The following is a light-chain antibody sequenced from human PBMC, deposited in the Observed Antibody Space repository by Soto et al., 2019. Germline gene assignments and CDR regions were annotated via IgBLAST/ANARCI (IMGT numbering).Light chain of an antibody. CDR1: QTIMTY. V-gene: IGKV1-39*01. CDR2: AAS. CDR3: QQSYRIPTWT. Sequence: DIQITQSPSSLSASVGDEVTITCRASQTIMTYLNWYQLKPGKPPRLLIYAASSLQSGVPSRFSGSGSGTDLTLTISSLQPKDFATYDCQQSYRIPTWTFGQGTKVDIK. J-gene: IGKJ1*01.